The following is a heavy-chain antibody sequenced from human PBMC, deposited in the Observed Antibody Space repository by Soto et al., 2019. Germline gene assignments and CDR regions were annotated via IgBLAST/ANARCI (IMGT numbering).Heavy chain of an antibody. J-gene: IGHJ4*02. V-gene: IGHV4-31*01. CDR3: ARGVLH. Sequence: QVQLQESGPGLVKPSQTLSLTCTVSGGSISSGGYYWSWIRQHPGKGLEWIGYIYYSGSTYYNPSLNSLLTISADKPKHPFFLKLSSVTAADTAVYYCARGVLHGGQGAPVTVSS. CDR2: IYYSGST. CDR1: GGSISSGGYY.